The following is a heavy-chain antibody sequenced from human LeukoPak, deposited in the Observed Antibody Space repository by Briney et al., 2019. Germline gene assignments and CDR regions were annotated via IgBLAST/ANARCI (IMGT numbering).Heavy chain of an antibody. CDR3: ASDSSSCYSGY. CDR2: ISGSGGST. CDR1: GFTFSSYA. Sequence: GSLRLSCAASGFTFSSYAMSWVRQAPGKGLEWVSAISGSGGSTYYADSVKGRFTISRDNSKNTLYLQMNSLRAEDTAVYYCASDSSSCYSGYWGQGTLVTVSS. J-gene: IGHJ4*02. V-gene: IGHV3-23*01. D-gene: IGHD6-13*01.